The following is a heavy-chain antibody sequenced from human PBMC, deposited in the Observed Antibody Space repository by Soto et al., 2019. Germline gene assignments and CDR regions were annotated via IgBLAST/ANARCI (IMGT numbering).Heavy chain of an antibody. Sequence: SETVSRTCAGXXXSXSXXXXTWIRQPPGKGLEWIGEINHSGSTNYNPSLKSRVTISVDTSKNQFSLKLSSVTAAVTAVYYCARGSEGGGHSSWGQGTLVTRSS. CDR1: XXSXSXXX. D-gene: IGHD2-21*02. CDR3: ARGSEGGGHSS. V-gene: IGHV4-34*01. CDR2: INHSGST. J-gene: IGHJ5*02.